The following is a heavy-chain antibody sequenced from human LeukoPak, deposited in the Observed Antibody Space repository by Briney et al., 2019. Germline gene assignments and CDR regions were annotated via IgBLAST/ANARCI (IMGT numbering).Heavy chain of an antibody. CDR2: ISGSGGST. D-gene: IGHD6-19*01. V-gene: IGHV3-23*01. CDR1: GFTFSSYW. CDR3: AKDPAVAGIKYYYYYYGMDV. Sequence: PGGSLRLSCAASGFTFSSYWMHWVRQAPGKGLEWVSAISGSGGSTYYADSVKGRFTISRDNSKNTLYLQMNSLRAEDTAVYYCAKDPAVAGIKYYYYYYGMDVWGQGTTVTVSS. J-gene: IGHJ6*02.